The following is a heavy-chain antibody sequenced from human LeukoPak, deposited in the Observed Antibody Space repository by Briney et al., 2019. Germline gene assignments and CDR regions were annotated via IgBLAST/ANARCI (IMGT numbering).Heavy chain of an antibody. CDR1: GYTFTGYY. CDR2: INPNSGDT. J-gene: IGHJ3*02. V-gene: IGHV1-2*03. D-gene: IGHD5-18*01. CDR3: AREHTYGVHNAFDI. Sequence: LGASVKVSCKASGYTFTGYYIYWVRQAPGQGLEWMGWINPNSGDTKYAQNFQGGVTMTRDTSITTAYVEVSRLRSDDTAIYYCAREHTYGVHNAFDIWGQGTMVTVSS.